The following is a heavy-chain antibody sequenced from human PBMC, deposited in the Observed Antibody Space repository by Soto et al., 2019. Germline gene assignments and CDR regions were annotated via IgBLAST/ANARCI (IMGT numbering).Heavy chain of an antibody. D-gene: IGHD3-3*01. V-gene: IGHV1-2*02. Sequence: QLHLVQSGAVVKKPGASVTVSCSASGYPVTAYYMHWVRQAPGRGLEWMGGINPATGAAKYTQTFQGRGTMPRDTSTSTVLMELSGLTSEDTAVFYCARGGGVGVAGSAAFDMWGQGTLVTVSS. J-gene: IGHJ3*02. CDR1: GYPVTAYY. CDR2: INPATGAA. CDR3: ARGGGVGVAGSAAFDM.